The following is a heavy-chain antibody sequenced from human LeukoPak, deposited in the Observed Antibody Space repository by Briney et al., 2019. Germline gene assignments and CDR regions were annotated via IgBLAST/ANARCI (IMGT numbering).Heavy chain of an antibody. J-gene: IGHJ4*02. D-gene: IGHD5-18*01. CDR3: ARDVDTFFGY. CDR1: SESIYSGIYY. V-gene: IGHV4-61*02. Sequence: SETLFLTCTVSSESIYSGIYYWSWIRQPAGKRLEWIGRIYTSGSTYYNPSLKSRVTISLDTSKNQFSLTLISVTAADTAVYYCARDVDTFFGYWGRGTLVTVSS. CDR2: IYTSGST.